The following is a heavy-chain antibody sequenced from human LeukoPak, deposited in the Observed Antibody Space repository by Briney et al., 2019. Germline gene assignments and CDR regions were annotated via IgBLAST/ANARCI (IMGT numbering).Heavy chain of an antibody. D-gene: IGHD4-23*01. CDR1: GGSFSGYY. J-gene: IGHJ4*02. CDR3: ARSKRFGGNSVSYFDY. CDR2: INHSGST. V-gene: IGHV4-34*01. Sequence: PSETLSLTCAVYGGSFSGYYWSWIRQPPGKGLEWIGEINHSGSTNYNPSLKSRVTISVDTSKNQLSLKLSSVTAADTAVYYCARSKRFGGNSVSYFDYWGQGTLVTVSS.